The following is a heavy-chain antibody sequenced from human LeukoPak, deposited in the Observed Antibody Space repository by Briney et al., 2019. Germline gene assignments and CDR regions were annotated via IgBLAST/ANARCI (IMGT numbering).Heavy chain of an antibody. D-gene: IGHD5-18*01. CDR3: ARGTAMAPFDY. J-gene: IGHJ4*02. CDR1: GYTFTSYD. V-gene: IGHV1-18*01. Sequence: ASVKVSCKASGYTFTSYDINWVRQATGQGLEWMGWMNPNNGNTNYAQKLQGRVTMTTDTSTSTAYMELRSLRSDDTAVYYCARGTAMAPFDYWGQGTLVTVSS. CDR2: MNPNNGNT.